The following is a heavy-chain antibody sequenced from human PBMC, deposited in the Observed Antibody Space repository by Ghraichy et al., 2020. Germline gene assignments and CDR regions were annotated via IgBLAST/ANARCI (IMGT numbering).Heavy chain of an antibody. CDR2: SYQSGST. Sequence: SETLSLTCTVSGYSISSGYYWGWLRQPPGKGLEWIGSSYQSGSTYYNPSLKSRVTISLDTSKNQCSLKLSSVTAADTAVYYCARGIYDSGGPSIYYFDYWGQGTLVTVSS. D-gene: IGHD3-22*01. CDR1: GYSISSGYY. CDR3: ARGIYDSGGPSIYYFDY. V-gene: IGHV4-38-2*02. J-gene: IGHJ4*02.